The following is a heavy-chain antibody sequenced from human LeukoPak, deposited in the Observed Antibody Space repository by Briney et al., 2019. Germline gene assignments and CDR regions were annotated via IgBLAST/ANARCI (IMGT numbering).Heavy chain of an antibody. V-gene: IGHV4-61*02. CDR2: IYTSGST. Sequence: SQTLSLTCTVSGGSISSGSYYWSWIRQPAGTGLEWIGRIYTSGSTNYNPSLKSRVTISVDTPKNQFSLKLSSVTAADTAVYYCARSPRYYDFWSGSDWFDPWGQGTLVTVSS. J-gene: IGHJ5*02. CDR3: ARSPRYYDFWSGSDWFDP. D-gene: IGHD3-3*01. CDR1: GGSISSGSYY.